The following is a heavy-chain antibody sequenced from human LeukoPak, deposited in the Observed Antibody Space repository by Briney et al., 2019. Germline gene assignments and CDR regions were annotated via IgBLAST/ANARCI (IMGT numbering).Heavy chain of an antibody. Sequence: PGGSLRLSCAASGFTFSSYWMHWVRQGSGKGLVWVPRINSDGSSTNYADSVKGRFTISRDNAKNTLYLQMNSLRGEDTAVYYCARGRYEMRPFDSWGQGTLVTVSS. CDR3: ARGRYEMRPFDS. V-gene: IGHV3-74*01. CDR1: GFTFSSYW. CDR2: INSDGSST. D-gene: IGHD5-12*01. J-gene: IGHJ4*02.